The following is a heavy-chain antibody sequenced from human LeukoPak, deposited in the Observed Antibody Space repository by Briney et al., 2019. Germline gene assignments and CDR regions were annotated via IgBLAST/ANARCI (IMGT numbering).Heavy chain of an antibody. V-gene: IGHV1-2*02. D-gene: IGHD3-22*01. CDR2: INPNSGGT. Sequence: ASVKVSCKASGYTFTGYYMHWVRQAPGQGLEWMGWINPNSGGTSYAQKFQGRVTMTRDTSISTAYMELSRLRSDDTAVYYCARDEYYYDSSGYPDYWGQGTLVTVSS. J-gene: IGHJ4*02. CDR1: GYTFTGYY. CDR3: ARDEYYYDSSGYPDY.